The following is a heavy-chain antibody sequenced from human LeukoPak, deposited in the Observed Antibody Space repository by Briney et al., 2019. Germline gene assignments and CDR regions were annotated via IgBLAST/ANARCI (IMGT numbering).Heavy chain of an antibody. Sequence: GGSLRLACAASGFTFSSYAMSWVRQAPGKGLEWVSAISISGENTYYADSVKGRFTISRDTSKNTLYLQMHSLRAEDTAVYYCARLISTSSSRFSDYWGQGTLATVSS. CDR3: ARLISTSSSRFSDY. D-gene: IGHD6-6*01. J-gene: IGHJ4*02. CDR1: GFTFSSYA. CDR2: ISISGENT. V-gene: IGHV3-23*01.